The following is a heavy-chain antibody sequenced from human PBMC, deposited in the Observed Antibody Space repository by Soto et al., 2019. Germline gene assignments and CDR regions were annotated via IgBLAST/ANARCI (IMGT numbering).Heavy chain of an antibody. J-gene: IGHJ4*02. V-gene: IGHV1-46*01. CDR3: ARVGSSGWKYYFDY. Sequence: ASVKVSCKASGYTFTSYGISWVRQAPGQGLEWMGIINPSGGSTSYAQKFQGRVTMTRDTSTSTVYMELSSLRSEDTAVYYCARVGSSGWKYYFDYWGQGTLVTVSS. CDR2: INPSGGST. CDR1: GYTFTSYG. D-gene: IGHD6-19*01.